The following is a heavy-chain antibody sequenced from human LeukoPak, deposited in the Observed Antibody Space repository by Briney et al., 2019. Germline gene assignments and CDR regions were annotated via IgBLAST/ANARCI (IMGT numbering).Heavy chain of an antibody. CDR2: ISGSGGST. D-gene: IGHD4-17*01. CDR3: AKGNDYGDYGGYFDY. J-gene: IGHJ4*02. CDR1: GFTVSSNY. V-gene: IGHV3-23*01. Sequence: GGSLRLSCAASGFTVSSNYMSWVRQAPGKGLEWVSAISGSGGSTYYADSVKGRFTISRDNSKNTLYLQMNSLRAEDTAVYYCAKGNDYGDYGGYFDYWGQGTLVTVSS.